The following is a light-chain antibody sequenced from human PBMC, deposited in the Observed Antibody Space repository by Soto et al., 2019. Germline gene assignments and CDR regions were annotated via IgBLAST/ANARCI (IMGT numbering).Light chain of an antibody. V-gene: IGKV3-20*01. CDR1: QTVRSSY. CDR2: GAF. Sequence: IFLTQSPGSLSLSSGERATLSCRASQTVRSSYLAWYQQRPGQPPKLLIYGAFNRAIGTPDRFSGSESGRDYNLTISRLDPKDSAVYYCQQYGDSITFGGGTKVEI. CDR3: QQYGDSIT. J-gene: IGKJ4*01.